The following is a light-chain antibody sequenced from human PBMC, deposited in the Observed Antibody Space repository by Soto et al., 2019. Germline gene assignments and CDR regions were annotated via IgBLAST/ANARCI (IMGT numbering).Light chain of an antibody. CDR1: QSIINW. J-gene: IGKJ5*01. V-gene: IGKV1-5*03. CDR2: QAS. CDR3: QQYLNFPIT. Sequence: DIQMTQSPSTLSASVGYRVTITCRASQSIINWLAWYQQKPGKAPRFLIHQASILETGVPSRFSGSGSETEFALTINSLQPDDFGVYYCQQYLNFPITFGQGTRLEI.